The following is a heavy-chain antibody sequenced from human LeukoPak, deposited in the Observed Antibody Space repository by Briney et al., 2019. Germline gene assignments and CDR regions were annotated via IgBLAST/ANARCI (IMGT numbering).Heavy chain of an antibody. CDR2: INHSGST. J-gene: IGHJ4*02. Sequence: PSETLSLTCAVYGGSFSGYYWSWIRQPPGKGLEWIGEINHSGSTNYNPSLKSRVTISVDTSKNQFSLKLSSVTAADTAVYYCARERGPFCSGGSCHDYWGQGTLVTVCS. CDR3: ARERGPFCSGGSCHDY. CDR1: GGSFSGYY. V-gene: IGHV4-34*01. D-gene: IGHD2-15*01.